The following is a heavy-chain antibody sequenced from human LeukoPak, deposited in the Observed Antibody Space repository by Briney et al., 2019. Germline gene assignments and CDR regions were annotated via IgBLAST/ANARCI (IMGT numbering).Heavy chain of an antibody. Sequence: PSEILSLTCAVYGGSFSGYYWSWIRQPPGKGLEWIGEINHSGSTNYNPSLKSRVTISVDTSKNQFSLKLSSVTAADTAVYYCARDPSNGYAFDIWGQGTMVTVSS. D-gene: IGHD2-8*01. V-gene: IGHV4-34*01. CDR2: INHSGST. CDR1: GGSFSGYY. J-gene: IGHJ3*02. CDR3: ARDPSNGYAFDI.